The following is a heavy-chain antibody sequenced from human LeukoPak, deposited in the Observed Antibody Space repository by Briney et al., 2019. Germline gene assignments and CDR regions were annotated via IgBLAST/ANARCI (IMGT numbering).Heavy chain of an antibody. CDR3: AREPKAAAGITYYFDY. Sequence: GGSLRLSCGGSGFMFDDHGMSWVRQAPGKGLEWVSKISWNGDRTGYADSVKGRFTISRDNAKNSLYLQMNNLRVEDTAFYFCAREPKAAAGITYYFDYWGQGTLVTVSP. V-gene: IGHV3-20*04. CDR2: ISWNGDRT. CDR1: GFMFDDHG. D-gene: IGHD6-13*01. J-gene: IGHJ4*02.